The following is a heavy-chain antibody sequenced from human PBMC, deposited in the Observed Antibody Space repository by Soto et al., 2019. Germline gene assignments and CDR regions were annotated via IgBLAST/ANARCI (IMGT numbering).Heavy chain of an antibody. Sequence: SETLSLTCTVSGGSISSYDWNWIRQPPGKGLEWIGYIYYSGSTKYNPSLKSRVTISVDTSKNQFSLKLSSVTAADTAVYYCARHVGYYSQGEWFDPWGQGTLVTVSS. CDR3: ARHVGYYSQGEWFDP. J-gene: IGHJ5*02. CDR2: IYYSGST. V-gene: IGHV4-59*08. CDR1: GGSISSYD. D-gene: IGHD2-15*01.